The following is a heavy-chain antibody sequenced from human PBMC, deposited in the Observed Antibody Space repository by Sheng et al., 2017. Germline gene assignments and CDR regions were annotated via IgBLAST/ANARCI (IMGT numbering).Heavy chain of an antibody. D-gene: IGHD3-10*01. V-gene: IGHV3-66*03. CDR1: GFTLSSDY. Sequence: DVQLVESGGGLIQPGESLRLSCAASGFTLSSDYMTWVRQTPGKGLEWVSVIYSGGSTYYADSVKGRFTISRDISKNTLYVQMDSLTIDDAAVYYCVRGPWYGSEREGYWGQGTLVTVSS. J-gene: IGHJ4*02. CDR2: IYSGGST. CDR3: VRGPWYGSEREGY.